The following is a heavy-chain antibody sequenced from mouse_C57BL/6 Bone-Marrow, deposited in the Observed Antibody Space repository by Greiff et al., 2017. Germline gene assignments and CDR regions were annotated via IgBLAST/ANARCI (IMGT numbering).Heavy chain of an antibody. Sequence: VQLQQPGAELVKPGASVKLSCKASGYTFTSYWMQWVKQRPGQGLEWIGEIDPSDSYTNYNQKFKGKATLTVDTSSRTAYMQLSSLTSEDSAVYYCARSYGSVMDYWGQGTSVTVSS. J-gene: IGHJ4*01. CDR2: IDPSDSYT. V-gene: IGHV1-50*01. CDR1: GYTFTSYW. D-gene: IGHD1-1*01. CDR3: ARSYGSVMDY.